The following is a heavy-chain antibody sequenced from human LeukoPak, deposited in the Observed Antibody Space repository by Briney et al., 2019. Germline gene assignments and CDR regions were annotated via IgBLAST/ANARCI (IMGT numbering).Heavy chain of an antibody. CDR3: ARDFLAFTSIYGMDV. CDR1: GFTFSSYW. V-gene: IGHV3-7*03. CDR2: IKQDRSEK. Sequence: GGSLRLSCAASGFTFSSYWMSWVRQAPGKGLEWVANIKQDRSEKYYVDSVKGRFTISRDNAKNSLYLQMNSLRAEDTAVYYCARDFLAFTSIYGMDVWGKGTTVTVSS. J-gene: IGHJ6*04.